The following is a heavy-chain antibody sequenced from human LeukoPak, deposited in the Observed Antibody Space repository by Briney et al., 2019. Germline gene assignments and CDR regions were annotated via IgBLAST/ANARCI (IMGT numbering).Heavy chain of an antibody. CDR1: GFSLKTPKMC. Sequence: SGPALVNPTQTLSLTCTFSGFSLKTPKMCVAWIRQPPGKALEWLGYIDWDGDDFYRTSLQTRLAISKGASENQVLLTVTDVDAIDPGTYDCARAQGQKDGGTDFNYYCLDVWGEGTTVTVSS. CDR2: IDWDGDD. J-gene: IGHJ6*03. D-gene: IGHD4-23*01. V-gene: IGHV2-70*17. CDR3: ARAQGQKDGGTDFNYYCLDV.